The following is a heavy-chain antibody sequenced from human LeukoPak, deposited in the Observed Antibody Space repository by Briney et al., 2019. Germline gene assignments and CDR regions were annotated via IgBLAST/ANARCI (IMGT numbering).Heavy chain of an antibody. Sequence: GGSLRLSCAASGFTFSSYGMHWVRQAPGKGLEWVAVIWYDGSNKYYADSVKGRFTISRDSSKNTLYLQMNSLRAEDTAVYYCAREVPAAIPYYYYGMDVWGQGTTVTVSS. CDR1: GFTFSSYG. V-gene: IGHV3-33*01. D-gene: IGHD2-2*02. CDR2: IWYDGSNK. J-gene: IGHJ6*02. CDR3: AREVPAAIPYYYYGMDV.